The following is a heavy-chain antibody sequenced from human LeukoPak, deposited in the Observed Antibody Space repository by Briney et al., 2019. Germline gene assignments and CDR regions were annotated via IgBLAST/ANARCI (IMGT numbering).Heavy chain of an antibody. Sequence: GGSLRLSCAASGFTFSSYSMNWVRQAPGKGLEWVSYISSSSNTIYYADSVKGRFTTSRDNAKNSLYLQMNSLRGEDTAVYYCARDRPPRFDPWGQGTLVTVSS. CDR1: GFTFSSYS. CDR3: ARDRPPRFDP. V-gene: IGHV3-48*01. J-gene: IGHJ5*02. CDR2: ISSSSNTI.